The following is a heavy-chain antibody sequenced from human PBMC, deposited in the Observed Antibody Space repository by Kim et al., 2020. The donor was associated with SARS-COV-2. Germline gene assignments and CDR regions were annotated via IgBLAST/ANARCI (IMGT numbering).Heavy chain of an antibody. CDR1: GITFSSYG. V-gene: IGHV3-30*18. D-gene: IGHD6-19*01. Sequence: GGSLRLSCAASGITFSSYGMHWVRQAPGKGLEWVAVISYDGSNKNYVDSVKGRFTISRDNSKNTLYLQMNSLRDEDKAVDYCAKDLNMGQGSGVDYYYYG. CDR2: ISYDGSNK. CDR3: AKDLNMGQGSGVDYYYYG. J-gene: IGHJ6*01.